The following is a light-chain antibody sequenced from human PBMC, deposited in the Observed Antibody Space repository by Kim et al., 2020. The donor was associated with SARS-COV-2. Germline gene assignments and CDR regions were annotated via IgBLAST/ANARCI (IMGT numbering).Light chain of an antibody. V-gene: IGLV3-1*01. CDR1: KLGDKY. J-gene: IGLJ2*01. CDR3: QAWDSSNVV. CDR2: QDS. Sequence: SYELTQPPSVSVSPGQTASITCSGDKLGDKYACWYQQKPGQSPVLVIYQDSKRPSGIPEGFSGSNSGNTATLTISGTQAMDEADYYCQAWDSSNVVFGGGTKLTVL.